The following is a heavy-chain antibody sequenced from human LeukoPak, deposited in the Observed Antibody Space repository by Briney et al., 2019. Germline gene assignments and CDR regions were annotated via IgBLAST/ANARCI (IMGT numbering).Heavy chain of an antibody. CDR3: AREGIAVAGRAIDY. D-gene: IGHD6-19*01. CDR2: IYYSGST. Sequence: SESLSLTCTVSGGSISSSSYYWGWIRQPPGKGLEWIGSIYYSGSTYYNLSLKSRVTISVDTSKNQFSLKLSSVTAADTAVYYCAREGIAVAGRAIDYWGQRNLVTVSS. CDR1: GGSISSSSYY. V-gene: IGHV4-39*07. J-gene: IGHJ4*02.